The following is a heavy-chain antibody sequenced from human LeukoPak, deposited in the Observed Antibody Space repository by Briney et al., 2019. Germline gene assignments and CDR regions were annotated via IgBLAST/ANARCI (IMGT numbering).Heavy chain of an antibody. CDR1: GYTFISYD. Sequence: VASVKVSCKASGYTFISYDINWVRQAPGQGLEWMGWMKPNSGNTGYAQKFQGRVTMTRNTSISTAYMELSSLRSEDTAVYYCARGGDYYGSGSYYKIDYWGQGTLVTVSS. J-gene: IGHJ4*02. CDR3: ARGGDYYGSGSYYKIDY. CDR2: MKPNSGNT. D-gene: IGHD3-10*01. V-gene: IGHV1-8*01.